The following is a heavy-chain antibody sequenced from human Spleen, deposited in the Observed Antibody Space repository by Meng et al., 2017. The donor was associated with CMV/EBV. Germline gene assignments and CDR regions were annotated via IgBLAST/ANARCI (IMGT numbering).Heavy chain of an antibody. CDR1: GGSFSGYY. CDR3: ARSNMYDFDY. V-gene: IGHV4-34*01. D-gene: IGHD4-11*01. J-gene: IGHJ4*02. Sequence: LSLTCAVYGGSFSGYYWSWIRQPPGKGLEWIGEINHSGSTNYNPSLKSRVTISVDTSKNQFSLKLSSVTAADTAVYYCARSNMYDFDYWGQGTLVTVSS. CDR2: INHSGST.